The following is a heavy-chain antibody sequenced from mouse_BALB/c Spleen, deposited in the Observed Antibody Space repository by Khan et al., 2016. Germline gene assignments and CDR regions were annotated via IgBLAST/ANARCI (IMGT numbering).Heavy chain of an antibody. Sequence: QVQLKESGPGLVAPSQSLSITCTVSEFSLTSYGVHWVRQPPGKGLEWLGVIWDGGSTNYNSALMSRMSISKDNSKSQVFLKMNSLQTDDTAMYYCARLEDIWGQGTTLTVSS. J-gene: IGHJ2*01. V-gene: IGHV2-9*02. CDR1: EFSLTSYG. CDR2: IWDGGST. CDR3: ARLEDI.